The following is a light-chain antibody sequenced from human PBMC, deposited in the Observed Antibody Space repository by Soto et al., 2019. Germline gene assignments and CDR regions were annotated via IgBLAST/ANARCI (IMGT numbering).Light chain of an antibody. CDR2: GAS. CDR3: QQSNNWPLT. CDR1: QSVSSD. J-gene: IGKJ4*01. Sequence: EIVLTQSPATLSVSPGERATLSCRASQSVSSDLAWFQQKPGQAPRLLIYGASTWATGIPARFSGSGSGTEFTLTISSLQSEDFAIYYCQQSNNWPLTFGGGTKVEVK. V-gene: IGKV3-15*01.